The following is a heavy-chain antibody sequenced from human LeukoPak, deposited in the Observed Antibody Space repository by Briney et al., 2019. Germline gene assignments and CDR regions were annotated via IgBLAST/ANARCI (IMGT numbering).Heavy chain of an antibody. V-gene: IGHV3-9*01. CDR3: AKDTEGSGNWFDP. CDR1: GFTFDDYA. Sequence: PGRSLRLSCAASGFTFDDYAMHWVRQAPGKGLEWVSGISWNSGSIGYADSVKGRFTISRDNAKNSQYLQMNSLRAEDTALYYCAKDTEGSGNWFDPWGQGTLVTVSS. J-gene: IGHJ5*02. CDR2: ISWNSGSI. D-gene: IGHD3-10*01.